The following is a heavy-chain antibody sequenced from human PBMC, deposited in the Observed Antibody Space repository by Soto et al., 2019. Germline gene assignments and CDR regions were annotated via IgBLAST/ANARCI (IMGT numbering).Heavy chain of an antibody. CDR3: ARMRIAARPVGYYYGMDV. D-gene: IGHD6-6*01. Sequence: SETLSLTCAVYGGSFSGYYWSWIRQPPGKGLEWIGEINHSGSTNYNPSLKSRVTISVDTSKNQFSLKLSSVTAADTAVYYCARMRIAARPVGYYYGMDVWGQGTTVTVSS. CDR2: INHSGST. J-gene: IGHJ6*02. V-gene: IGHV4-34*01. CDR1: GGSFSGYY.